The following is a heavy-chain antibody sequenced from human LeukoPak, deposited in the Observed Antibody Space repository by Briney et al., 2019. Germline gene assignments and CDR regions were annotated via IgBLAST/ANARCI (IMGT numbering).Heavy chain of an antibody. CDR3: AREEGGFDAFDI. V-gene: IGHV1-2*02. D-gene: IGHD3-16*01. CDR2: INPHSGDT. Sequence: ASVTVSCKASGYTCTGYYVHWVRQAPGQGLEWMGWINPHSGDTSYAQNFQGRVTMTRDTSISTVYMELSRLRSDDTAVYYSAREEGGFDAFDIWGQGTMVTVSS. J-gene: IGHJ3*02. CDR1: GYTCTGYY.